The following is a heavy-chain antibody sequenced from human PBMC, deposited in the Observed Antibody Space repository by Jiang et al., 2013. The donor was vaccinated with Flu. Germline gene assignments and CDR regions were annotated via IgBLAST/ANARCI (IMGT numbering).Heavy chain of an antibody. J-gene: IGHJ5*02. CDR1: GYSFTAHD. Sequence: GAEVKNPGASVNVSCKAFGYSFTAHDIHWVRQAPGQGLEWMGWMHPSSGATGYAQKFQGRVSMTRDTSITTAYMELSRLRSDDTAIYYCTRLVRQVSSDTWGQGTLVTVSS. CDR2: MHPSSGAT. V-gene: IGHV1-2*02. D-gene: IGHD2-8*02. CDR3: TRLVRQVSSDT.